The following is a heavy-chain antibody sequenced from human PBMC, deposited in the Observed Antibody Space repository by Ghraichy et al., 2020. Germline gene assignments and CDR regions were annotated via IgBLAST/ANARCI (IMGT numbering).Heavy chain of an antibody. CDR1: GGSFSGYY. Sequence: SETLSLTCAVYGGSFSGYYWSWIRQPPGKGLEWIGEINHSGSTNYNPSPKSRVTISVDTSKNQFSLKLSSVTAADTAVYYCARPLPVQLWSDAFDIWGQGTMVTVCS. J-gene: IGHJ3*02. CDR3: ARPLPVQLWSDAFDI. V-gene: IGHV4-34*01. D-gene: IGHD5-18*01. CDR2: INHSGST.